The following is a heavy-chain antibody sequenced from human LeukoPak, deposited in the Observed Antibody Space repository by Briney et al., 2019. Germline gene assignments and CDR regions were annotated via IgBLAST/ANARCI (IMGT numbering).Heavy chain of an antibody. J-gene: IGHJ4*02. V-gene: IGHV1-58*01. CDR3: AAGLTGTTPDS. Sequence: VASVKVSCKASGFTFTSSAVQWVRQARGQRLEWIGWIVVGSGYTNYAQKFQERVTITRDMSTNTAYMELSSLRSEDTAVYYCAAGLTGTTPDSWGQGTLVTVSS. D-gene: IGHD1-7*01. CDR1: GFTFTSSA. CDR2: IVVGSGYT.